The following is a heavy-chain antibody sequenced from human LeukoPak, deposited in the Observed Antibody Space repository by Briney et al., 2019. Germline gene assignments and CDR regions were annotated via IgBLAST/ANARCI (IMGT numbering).Heavy chain of an antibody. J-gene: IGHJ5*02. CDR1: GFTFSIFE. CDR3: ARGKRYSSSWFYNRFDP. V-gene: IGHV3-48*04. D-gene: IGHD6-13*01. CDR2: ISTSTSTI. Sequence: GGSLRLSCAASGFTFSIFEMNWVRQAPGKGLEWVSHISTSTSTIYYADSVKGRFTISRDNAKNSLYLQMSSLGAGDTAVYYCARGKRYSSSWFYNRFDPWGQGTLVTVSS.